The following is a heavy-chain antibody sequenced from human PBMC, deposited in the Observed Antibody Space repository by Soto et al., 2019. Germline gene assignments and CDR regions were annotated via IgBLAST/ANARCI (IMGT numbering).Heavy chain of an antibody. V-gene: IGHV4-34*01. D-gene: IGHD2-15*01. Sequence: QVQLQQWGAGLLKPSETLSLTCAVYGGSFSGYYWSWIRQPPGKGLEWIGEINHSGSTNYNPSLKSRVTISVATSKNQVSLKLSSVTAADTAVYYCARSHGGYCSGGSCSRRSWFDPWGQGTLVTVSS. J-gene: IGHJ5*02. CDR2: INHSGST. CDR3: ARSHGGYCSGGSCSRRSWFDP. CDR1: GGSFSGYY.